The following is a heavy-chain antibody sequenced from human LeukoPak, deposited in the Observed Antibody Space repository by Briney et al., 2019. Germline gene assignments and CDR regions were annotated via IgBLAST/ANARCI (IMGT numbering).Heavy chain of an antibody. CDR2: ISGSGGST. D-gene: IGHD2-2*01. CDR3: AKPPREGYCSSTSCGPPNYYYYGMDV. Sequence: GSLRLSCAASGFTFSSYAMSWVRQAPGKGLEWVSAISGSGGSTYYADSVKGRFTISRDNSKNTLYLQMNSLRAEDTAVYYCAKPPREGYCSSTSCGPPNYYYYGMDVWGQGTTVTVSS. J-gene: IGHJ6*02. CDR1: GFTFSSYA. V-gene: IGHV3-23*01.